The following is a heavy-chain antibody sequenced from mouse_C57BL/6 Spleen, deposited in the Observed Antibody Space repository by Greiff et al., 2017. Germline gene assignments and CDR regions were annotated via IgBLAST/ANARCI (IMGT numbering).Heavy chain of an antibody. CDR3: ARYDYDPGNWYFDV. V-gene: IGHV1-82*01. D-gene: IGHD2-4*01. CDR2: IYPGDGDT. Sequence: VQLQQSGPELVKPGASVKISCKASGYAFSSSWMNWVKQRPGKGLEWIGRIYPGDGDTNYNGKFKGKATLTADKSSSTAYMQLSSLTSEDSAVYFCARYDYDPGNWYFDVWGTGTTVTVSS. CDR1: GYAFSSSW. J-gene: IGHJ1*03.